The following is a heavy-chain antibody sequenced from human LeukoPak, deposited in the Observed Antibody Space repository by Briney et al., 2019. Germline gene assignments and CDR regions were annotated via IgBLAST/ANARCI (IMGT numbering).Heavy chain of an antibody. V-gene: IGHV1-3*01. CDR3: ARDLVSSRATGPWGY. Sequence: ASVKVSCKASGYTFTSYAMHWVRQASGQRLEWMGWINAGNGNTKYSQKFQGRVTITRDTSASTAYMELSSLRSEDTAVYYCARDLVSSRATGPWGYWGQGTLVTVSS. D-gene: IGHD6-13*01. CDR1: GYTFTSYA. J-gene: IGHJ4*02. CDR2: INAGNGNT.